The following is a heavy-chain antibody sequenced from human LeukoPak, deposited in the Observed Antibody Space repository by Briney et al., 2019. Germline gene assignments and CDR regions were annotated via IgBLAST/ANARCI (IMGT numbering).Heavy chain of an antibody. Sequence: LETLSLTCTVSGDSIDSYYWSWIRQPPGEGLQWIGYVFYSGPTNYDASLKSRVAISVDRSKNQFSLKLTSVSAADTAVYYCARSSYCGGDCTYNPYWGQGTLVTVSS. D-gene: IGHD2-21*01. CDR3: ARSSYCGGDCTYNPY. CDR1: GDSIDSYY. J-gene: IGHJ4*02. V-gene: IGHV4-59*01. CDR2: VFYSGPT.